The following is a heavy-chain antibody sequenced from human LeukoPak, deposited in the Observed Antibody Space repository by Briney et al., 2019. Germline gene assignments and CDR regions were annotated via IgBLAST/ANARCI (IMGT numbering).Heavy chain of an antibody. CDR1: GFTFSSYE. V-gene: IGHV3-48*03. Sequence: GGSLRLSCAASGFTFSSYEMNWVRQAPGKGLEWVSYISSSGSTIYYADSVKGRFTISRDNAENSLYLQMNSLRAEDTAVYYCARGRPLTIFGVVTGMDVWGQGTTVTVSS. D-gene: IGHD3-3*01. CDR2: ISSSGSTI. J-gene: IGHJ6*02. CDR3: ARGRPLTIFGVVTGMDV.